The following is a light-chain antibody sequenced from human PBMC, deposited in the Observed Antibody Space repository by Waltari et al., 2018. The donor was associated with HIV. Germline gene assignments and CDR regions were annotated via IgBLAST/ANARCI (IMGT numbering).Light chain of an antibody. Sequence: QSVLTQPHSASGTPGQRVIISCSGSNSNVGSDVVNWYQQLPGTAPKLLIDGEKERPAGVPDRCSGSKSGASASLAISDLQSEDEAEYYCAAWDARLNEYLFGTGTKVTVL. CDR2: GEK. J-gene: IGLJ1*01. CDR3: AAWDARLNEYL. V-gene: IGLV1-44*01. CDR1: NSNVGSDV.